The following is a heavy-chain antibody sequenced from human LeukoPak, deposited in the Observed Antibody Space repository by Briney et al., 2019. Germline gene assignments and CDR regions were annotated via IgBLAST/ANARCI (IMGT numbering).Heavy chain of an antibody. J-gene: IGHJ4*02. CDR1: GGSISGSY. CDR3: ARGGVMAVAPYFDY. CDR2: IYTSGST. Sequence: SETLSLTCTVSGGSISGSYWNWVRQPAEKGLEWIGRIYTSGSTNYNPSLKSRVTMSVDTSKNQFSLKLSSVTAADTAVYYCARGGVMAVAPYFDYWGQGTLVTVSS. D-gene: IGHD6-19*01. V-gene: IGHV4-4*07.